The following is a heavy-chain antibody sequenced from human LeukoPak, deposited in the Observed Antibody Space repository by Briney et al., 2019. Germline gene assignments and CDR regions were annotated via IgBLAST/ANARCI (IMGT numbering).Heavy chain of an antibody. CDR3: ARVNDFWSGSQVWFDP. J-gene: IGHJ5*02. V-gene: IGHV3-11*01. Sequence: GGSLRLSCAASGFTFSDYYMSWIRQAPGKGLEWVSYISSSGSTIYYADSVKGRFTISRDNAKNSLYLQMNSLRAEDTAVYYCARVNDFWSGSQVWFDPWGQGTLVTVSS. CDR2: ISSSGSTI. D-gene: IGHD3-3*01. CDR1: GFTFSDYY.